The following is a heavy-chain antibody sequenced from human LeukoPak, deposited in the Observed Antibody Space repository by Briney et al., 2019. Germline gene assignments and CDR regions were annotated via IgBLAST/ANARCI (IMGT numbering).Heavy chain of an antibody. CDR1: GGSISSDLYY. Sequence: SETLSLTCTVSGGSISSDLYYWSWTRQPAGKGLEWIGRIYSSGTTNYNPSLKSRVTISVERSKNQVSLMLNSVTAEDTAVYYCAKNTSGTYLDYWGQGILVTVSS. CDR3: AKNTSGTYLDY. CDR2: IYSSGTT. V-gene: IGHV4-61*02. J-gene: IGHJ4*02. D-gene: IGHD1-26*01.